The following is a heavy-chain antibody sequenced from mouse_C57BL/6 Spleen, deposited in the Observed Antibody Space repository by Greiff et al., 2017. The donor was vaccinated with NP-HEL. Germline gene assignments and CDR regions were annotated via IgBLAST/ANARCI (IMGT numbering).Heavy chain of an antibody. D-gene: IGHD1-1*01. J-gene: IGHJ1*03. Sequence: DVKLVESGGGLVQPGGSLKLSCAASGFTFSDYYMYWVRQTPEKRLEWVAYISNGGGSTYYPDTVKGRVTISRDNAKNTLYLQMSRLKSEDTAMYYCARHYYYGSPWYFDVWGTGTTVTVSS. V-gene: IGHV5-12*01. CDR2: ISNGGGST. CDR3: ARHYYYGSPWYFDV. CDR1: GFTFSDYY.